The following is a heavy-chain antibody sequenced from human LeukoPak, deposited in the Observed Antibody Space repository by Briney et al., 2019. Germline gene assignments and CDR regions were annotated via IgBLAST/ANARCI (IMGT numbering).Heavy chain of an antibody. D-gene: IGHD3-10*02. J-gene: IGHJ6*04. CDR2: ISSSGSSI. CDR3: AELGITMIGGV. Sequence: GGSLRLSCAASGFTFSSYEMNWVRQAPGKGLEWVSYISSSGSSIYYAASVKGRFTISRDNAKNSLYLQMNSLRAEDTAVYYCAELGITMIGGVWGKGTTVTISS. V-gene: IGHV3-48*03. CDR1: GFTFSSYE.